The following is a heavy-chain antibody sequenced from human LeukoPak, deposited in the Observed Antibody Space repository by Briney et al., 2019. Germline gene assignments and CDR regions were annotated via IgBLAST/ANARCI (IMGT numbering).Heavy chain of an antibody. J-gene: IGHJ6*02. CDR1: GFTFSSYS. Sequence: GGSLRLSCAASGFTFSSYSMNWVRQAPGKGLEWVSYISSSSSTTYYADSVKGRFTISRDNAKNSLYLQMNSLRDEDTAVYYCAREGIRFLEWLTLAYYYYGMDVWGQGTTVTVS. CDR2: ISSSSSTT. D-gene: IGHD3-3*01. V-gene: IGHV3-48*02. CDR3: AREGIRFLEWLTLAYYYYGMDV.